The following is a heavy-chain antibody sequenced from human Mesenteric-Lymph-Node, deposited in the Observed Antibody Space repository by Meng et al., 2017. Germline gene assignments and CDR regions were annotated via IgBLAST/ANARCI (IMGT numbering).Heavy chain of an antibody. D-gene: IGHD3-3*01. CDR1: GYAFTGYH. V-gene: IGHV1-2*02. CDR2: VNCNTGVT. J-gene: IGHJ1*01. Sequence: QGQLGQCGAASKKPGASVKISGKASGYAFTGYHVHWVRQNPGQGLEWLGWVNCNTGVTNYAQKFQGRVSMTRVTSVTTAYMELNRLTSDDSAVYYCARGSSVYTYIWPKHEYFQQWGQGTLVTVSS. CDR3: ARGSSVYTYIWPKHEYFQQ.